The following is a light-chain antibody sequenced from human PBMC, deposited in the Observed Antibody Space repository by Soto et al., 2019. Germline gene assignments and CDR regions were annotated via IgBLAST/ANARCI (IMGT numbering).Light chain of an antibody. CDR2: RAS. V-gene: IGKV3-20*01. CDR3: LQYDSSPRT. J-gene: IGKJ1*01. CDR1: QVFSTSH. Sequence: ENVLTQSPDTLSLSPGERATLSCRASQVFSTSHLAWYQLKPGQAPRLLIYRASTRAAGIPDRFSGSGSGTDFTLTISRLEPEDFAVYFCLQYDSSPRTLGQGTKVDI.